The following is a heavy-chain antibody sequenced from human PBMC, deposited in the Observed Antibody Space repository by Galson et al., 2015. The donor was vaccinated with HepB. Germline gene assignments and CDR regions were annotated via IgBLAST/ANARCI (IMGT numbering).Heavy chain of an antibody. CDR3: ARIAVAGDNYHGMDV. J-gene: IGHJ6*02. CDR1: GFPFNIYT. Sequence: SLRLSCAASGFPFNIYTMGWVRQAPGKGLEWVSAILSDGNTYYTDSVKGRFTMTRDTSTSTVYMELSRLRSEDTALYYCARIAVAGDNYHGMDVWGQGTTVTVYS. CDR2: ILSDGNT. D-gene: IGHD6-19*01. V-gene: IGHV3-23*01.